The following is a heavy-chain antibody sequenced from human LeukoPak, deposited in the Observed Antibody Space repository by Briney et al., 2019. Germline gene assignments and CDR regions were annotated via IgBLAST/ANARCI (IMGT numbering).Heavy chain of an antibody. CDR3: ARRANSGFDAFDI. J-gene: IGHJ3*02. Sequence: SETLSLTCTVSGGSTSSDYWSWIRQPPGKGLEWIGYIYYSGSTNYNPSLKSRVTISVDTSKNQFSLKLSSVTAADTAVYYCARRANSGFDAFDIWGQGTMVTVSS. CDR1: GGSTSSDY. CDR2: IYYSGST. V-gene: IGHV4-59*01. D-gene: IGHD3-22*01.